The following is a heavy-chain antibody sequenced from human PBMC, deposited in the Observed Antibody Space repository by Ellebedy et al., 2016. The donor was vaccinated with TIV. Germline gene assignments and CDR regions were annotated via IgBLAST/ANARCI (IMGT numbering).Heavy chain of an antibody. CDR1: GFTFTTYL. V-gene: IGHV3-30*03. CDR3: ARDKLHFIAGYRLDY. D-gene: IGHD5-12*01. J-gene: IGHJ4*02. CDR2: LSYDGSFE. Sequence: PGGSLRLSCVASGFTFTTYLLHWVRQAPGKGLEWVAVLSYDGSFESYADSVKGRFTTSSDNSKNTLYLQMNGLRVEDTAVYSCARDKLHFIAGYRLDYWGQGSLVTVSS.